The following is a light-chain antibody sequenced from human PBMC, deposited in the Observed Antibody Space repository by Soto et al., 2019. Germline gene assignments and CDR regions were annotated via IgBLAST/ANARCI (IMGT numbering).Light chain of an antibody. J-gene: IGKJ4*01. CDR2: GAS. Sequence: EIVLTQSPCTLSLSPGERATLSCRASQSVSSSYLAWYQQKPGQAPRLLIYGASSRATGIPDRFSGSGSGTDFTLTISRLEPEDFAVYYCQQYGSSLNFGGGTKVDIK. CDR3: QQYGSSLN. CDR1: QSVSSSY. V-gene: IGKV3-20*01.